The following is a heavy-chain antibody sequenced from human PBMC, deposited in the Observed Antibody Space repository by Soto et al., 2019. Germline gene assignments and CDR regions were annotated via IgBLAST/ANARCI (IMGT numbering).Heavy chain of an antibody. V-gene: IGHV1-69*06. CDR1: GGTFISYA. Sequence: SVKVSCTASGGTFISYAISWVRQAPGQGLEWMGGIIPIFGTANYAQKCQGRVTVTADKSTSTAYMELSSLRSEYTAVYCCASTSNCYDSSGYYLSYWGQGTLVSVSS. J-gene: IGHJ4*02. CDR2: IIPIFGTA. CDR3: ASTSNCYDSSGYYLSY. D-gene: IGHD3-22*01.